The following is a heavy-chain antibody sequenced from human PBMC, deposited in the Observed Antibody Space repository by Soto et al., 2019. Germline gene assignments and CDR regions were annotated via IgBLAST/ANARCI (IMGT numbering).Heavy chain of an antibody. J-gene: IGHJ4*02. CDR3: ERFVVPATRHPDFEY. Sequence: SETLSLTCTVSGGSISSSNYYWGCIRQPPGKGLDWIGNIYYSGTPYYNPSLKSRVTISIDTSKNQFSLRLNSVTAADTGVYSCERFVVPATRHPDFEYWGQGTLVTVSS. D-gene: IGHD2-15*01. CDR2: IYYSGTP. V-gene: IGHV4-39*01. CDR1: GGSISSSNYY.